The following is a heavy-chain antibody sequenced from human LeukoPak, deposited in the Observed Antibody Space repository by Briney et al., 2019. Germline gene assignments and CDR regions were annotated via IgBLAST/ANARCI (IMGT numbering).Heavy chain of an antibody. D-gene: IGHD4-17*01. Sequence: ASVKVSCKASGYTFTGYYMHWVRQAPGQGLEWMGWIDPNSGDTKYAQKFQGRVTMTRDTSISTAYMELSRLTSDDTAVYYCARGSDYGDYLAAVYWGQGTLVTVSS. J-gene: IGHJ4*02. V-gene: IGHV1-2*02. CDR1: GYTFTGYY. CDR3: ARGSDYGDYLAAVY. CDR2: IDPNSGDT.